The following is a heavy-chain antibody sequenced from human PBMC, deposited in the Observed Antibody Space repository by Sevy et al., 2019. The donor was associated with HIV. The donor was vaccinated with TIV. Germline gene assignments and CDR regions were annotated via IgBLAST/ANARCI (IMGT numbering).Heavy chain of an antibody. J-gene: IGHJ3*02. CDR1: GYSFTSYW. CDR3: ARPLNGVSGAFDI. D-gene: IGHD1-1*01. V-gene: IGHV5-51*01. Sequence: GESLKISCKGSGYSFTSYWIGWVRQMPGKGLEWMGIIYPGDSDTRYSPSFQGQVTISAEKSISTAYLQWSSLKASDTAIYYSARPLNGVSGAFDIWGQGTMVTVSS. CDR2: IYPGDSDT.